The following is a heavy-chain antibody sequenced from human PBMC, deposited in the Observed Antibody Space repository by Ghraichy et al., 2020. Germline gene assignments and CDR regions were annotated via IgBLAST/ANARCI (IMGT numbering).Heavy chain of an antibody. CDR3: ARPTRIYCTNGVCSFDY. Sequence: GESLNISCAASGFTFSSYSMNWVRQAPGKGLEWVSYISSSSSTIYYADSVKGRFTISRDNAKNSLYLQMNSLRAEDTAVYYCARPTRIYCTNGVCSFDYWGQGTLVTVSS. J-gene: IGHJ4*02. CDR2: ISSSSSTI. V-gene: IGHV3-48*01. CDR1: GFTFSSYS. D-gene: IGHD2-8*01.